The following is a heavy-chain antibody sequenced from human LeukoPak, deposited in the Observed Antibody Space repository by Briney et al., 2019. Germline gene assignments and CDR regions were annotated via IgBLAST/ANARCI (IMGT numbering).Heavy chain of an antibody. CDR2: ISGSGGRT. D-gene: IGHD4-17*01. V-gene: IGHV3-23*01. CDR1: GFTFSSYA. Sequence: GGSLRLSCAASGFTFSSYAMSWVRQAPGKGLEWVSSISGSGGRTHYADSVRGRFTISRDNSKNTLYLQMDSLRAEDTAVNYCATPPTVTRNYWGQGTLVTVSS. J-gene: IGHJ4*02. CDR3: ATPPTVTRNY.